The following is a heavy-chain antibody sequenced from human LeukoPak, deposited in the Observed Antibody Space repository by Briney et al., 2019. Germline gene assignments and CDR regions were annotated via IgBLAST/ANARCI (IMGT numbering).Heavy chain of an antibody. V-gene: IGHV1-18*01. D-gene: IGHD3-10*01. CDR3: ARSSRGDWGPFNY. J-gene: IGHJ4*02. CDR2: ISAYNGNT. CDR1: GYTFTSYG. Sequence: ASVKVSCKASGYTFTSYGISWVRQAPGQGLEWMGWISAYNGNTNYAQKLQGRVTMTTDTSTSTVYMELRSLRSDDTAVYYCARSSRGDWGPFNYWGQGTLVTVSS.